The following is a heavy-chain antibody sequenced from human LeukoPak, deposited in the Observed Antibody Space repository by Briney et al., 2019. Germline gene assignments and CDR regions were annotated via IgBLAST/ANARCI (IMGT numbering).Heavy chain of an antibody. CDR3: ARKSGTIAIPFDY. V-gene: IGHV3-48*01. CDR1: GFTFSSYN. Sequence: GGSLRLSCAASGFTFSSYNMNWVRQAPGKGLEWISHISSGSGTIYYADSVKGRFIISRDNAKNSLYLQTNSLRAEDTAVYYCARKSGTIAIPFDYWGQGTPVTVSS. CDR2: ISSGSGTI. D-gene: IGHD2-21*01. J-gene: IGHJ4*02.